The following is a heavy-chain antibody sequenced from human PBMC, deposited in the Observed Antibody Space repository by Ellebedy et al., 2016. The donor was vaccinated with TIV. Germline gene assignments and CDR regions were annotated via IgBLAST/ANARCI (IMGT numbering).Heavy chain of an antibody. CDR3: ARAAHFDSYGMDV. D-gene: IGHD3-9*01. V-gene: IGHV3-7*01. CDR2: INQNGSKI. Sequence: GESLKISXPGSGFTFANYWMNWVRPAPGKGLEWVANINQNGSKIYYVDSVKGRFTISRDNPKSSLSLQLNGLRDEDPAVYYCARAAHFDSYGMDVWGQGTTVTVS. CDR1: GFTFANYW. J-gene: IGHJ6*02.